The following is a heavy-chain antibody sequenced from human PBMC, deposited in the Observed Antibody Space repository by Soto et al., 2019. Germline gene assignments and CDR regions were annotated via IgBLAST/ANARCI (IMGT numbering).Heavy chain of an antibody. CDR2: IYYSGST. CDR1: GGSISSYY. CDR3: ARDRQQQLVDNYYYMDG. V-gene: IGHV4-59*01. D-gene: IGHD6-13*01. J-gene: IGHJ6*03. Sequence: SETLSLTCTVSGGSISSYYWSWIRQPPGKGLEWIGYIYYSGSTNYNPSLKSRVTISVDTSKNQFSLKLSSVTAADTAVYYCARDRQQQLVDNYYYMDGWGKGTTVTVSS.